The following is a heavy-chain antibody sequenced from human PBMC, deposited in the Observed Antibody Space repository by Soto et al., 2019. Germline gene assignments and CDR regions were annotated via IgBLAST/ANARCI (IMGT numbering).Heavy chain of an antibody. V-gene: IGHV4-34*01. Sequence: LSLTCAVYGGSFSGYYWSWIRQPPGKGLEWIGEINHSGSTNYNPSLKSRVTISVDTSKNQVVLTMTNMDPVDTATYYCAHSPAPSYDHSFDYWGQGALVTVSS. CDR3: AHSPAPSYDHSFDY. D-gene: IGHD5-12*01. J-gene: IGHJ4*02. CDR2: INHSGST. CDR1: GGSFSGYY.